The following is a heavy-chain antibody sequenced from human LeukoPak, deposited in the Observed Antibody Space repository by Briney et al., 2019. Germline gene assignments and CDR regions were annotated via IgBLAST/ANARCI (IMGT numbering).Heavy chain of an antibody. D-gene: IGHD6-13*01. J-gene: IGHJ4*02. CDR2: ISGSGGST. V-gene: IGHV3-23*01. CDR1: GFTFSSYA. CDR3: ARADSNWHLYYFDY. Sequence: GGSLRLSCAASGFTFSSYAVNWVRQAPGKGLEWVSGISGSGGSTYYADSVKGRFTISRDNSKNTLYLQMNSLRAEDTAVYYCARADSNWHLYYFDYWGQGTLVTVSS.